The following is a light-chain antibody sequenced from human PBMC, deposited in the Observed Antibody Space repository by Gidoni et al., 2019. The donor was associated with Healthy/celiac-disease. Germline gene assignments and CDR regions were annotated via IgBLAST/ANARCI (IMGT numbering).Light chain of an antibody. V-gene: IGLV3-25*03. CDR1: ALPKQY. Sequence: SYALTQPPSVSVSPGQTARITCSGDALPKQYAYWYQQKPGQAPVLVIYKDSERPSGIPERFSGSSSGTTVTLTIRGVQAEDEADYYCQSADSGGVVFGGGTKLTVL. J-gene: IGLJ2*01. CDR3: QSADSGGVV. CDR2: KDS.